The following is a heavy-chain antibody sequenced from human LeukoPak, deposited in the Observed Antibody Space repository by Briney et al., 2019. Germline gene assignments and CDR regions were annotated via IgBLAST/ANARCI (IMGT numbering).Heavy chain of an antibody. CDR3: ARVFDSGSQAYFYYMDV. D-gene: IGHD3-10*01. V-gene: IGHV4-59*01. Sequence: SETLSLTCTVSGGSISSYYWSWIRQPPGKGLEWIGYIYYSGSTNYNPSLKSRVTISVDTSKNQFSLKLSSVTAADTAVYYCARVFDSGSQAYFYYMDVWGKGTTVTISS. J-gene: IGHJ6*03. CDR2: IYYSGST. CDR1: GGSISSYY.